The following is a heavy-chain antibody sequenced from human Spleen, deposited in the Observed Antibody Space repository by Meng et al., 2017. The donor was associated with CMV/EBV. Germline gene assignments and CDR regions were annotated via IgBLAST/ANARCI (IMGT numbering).Heavy chain of an antibody. J-gene: IGHJ4*02. D-gene: IGHD6-13*01. Sequence: GGSLRLSCAASGFTFSNYAMSWVRQAPGKGLEWVSAVTGSGGNTYYADSVKGRFTISRDNAKHTLYLQMNSLRAEDTAVYYCAKAYSSSWYREYYDYWGQGTLVTVSS. CDR3: AKAYSSSWYREYYDY. CDR2: VTGSGGNT. CDR1: GFTFSNYA. V-gene: IGHV3-23*01.